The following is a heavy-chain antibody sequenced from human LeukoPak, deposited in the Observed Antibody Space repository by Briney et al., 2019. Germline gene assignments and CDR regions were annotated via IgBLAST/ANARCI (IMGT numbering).Heavy chain of an antibody. J-gene: IGHJ5*02. V-gene: IGHV4-4*07. CDR3: ARAPAKGPRGSYSGRFNWFGP. Sequence: SETLSLTCTVSGGSISSYYWSCIRQPAGKGLEWIGRIYTSGSTNYNPSLKSRVTMSVDTSKNQFSLKLSSVTAADTAVYYCARAPAKGPRGSYSGRFNWFGPWGQGTLVTVSS. CDR1: GGSISSYY. D-gene: IGHD1-26*01. CDR2: IYTSGST.